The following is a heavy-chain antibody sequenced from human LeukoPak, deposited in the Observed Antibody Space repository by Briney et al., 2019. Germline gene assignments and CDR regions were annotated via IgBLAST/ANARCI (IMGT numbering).Heavy chain of an antibody. J-gene: IGHJ4*02. CDR1: GGSFSGYY. Sequence: PSETLSLTCAVSGGSFSGYYWSWIRQPPGKGLEWIGEINHSGSTKYNPSLKSRVTISVDKSKNQFSLKLSSVTAADTAVYFCARGPPTDYYDSSGFYYVFDYWGQGTLVTVSS. V-gene: IGHV4-34*01. CDR2: INHSGST. D-gene: IGHD3-22*01. CDR3: ARGPPTDYYDSSGFYYVFDY.